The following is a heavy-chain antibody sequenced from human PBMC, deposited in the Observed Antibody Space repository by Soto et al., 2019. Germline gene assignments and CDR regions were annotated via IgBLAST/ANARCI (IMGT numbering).Heavy chain of an antibody. V-gene: IGHV5-51*01. CDR3: ARTACAGRRYSSGMDV. J-gene: IGHJ6*02. CDR1: GYTFTSYW. D-gene: IGHD5-18*01. Sequence: GESLKISCKGSGYTFTSYWIGWVRQMPGKGLEWMGIIYPGDSDTRYSPSFQGQVTISADRSINTVYLHWSSLKASDTAMYYCARTACAGRRYSSGMDVWGQGTTVTVSS. CDR2: IYPGDSDT.